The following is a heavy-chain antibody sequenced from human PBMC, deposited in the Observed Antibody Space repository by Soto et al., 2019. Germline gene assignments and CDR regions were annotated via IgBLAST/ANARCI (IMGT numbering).Heavy chain of an antibody. CDR1: GGTFSSYA. CDR2: IIPIFGTA. CDR3: ARDSYYYDSSGYYSRIYYYYGMDV. V-gene: IGHV1-69*13. J-gene: IGHJ6*02. Sequence: SSLKVACKASGGTFSSYAISWVRQAPGQGLEWMGGIIPIFGTANYAQKFQGRVTITADESTSTAYMELSRLRSEDTAVYYCARDSYYYDSSGYYSRIYYYYGMDVCGQGTTVSVS. D-gene: IGHD3-22*01.